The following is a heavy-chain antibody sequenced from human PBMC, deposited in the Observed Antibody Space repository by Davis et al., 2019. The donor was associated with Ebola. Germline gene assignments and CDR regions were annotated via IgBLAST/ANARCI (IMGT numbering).Heavy chain of an antibody. Sequence: MPSETLSLTCAVYGGSFSGYYWSWIRQPPGKGLEWIGSIYYSGSTYYNPSLKSRVTISVDTSKNQFSLKLSSVTAADTAVYYCARHTSSSWPRFDYWGQGTLVTVSS. V-gene: IGHV4-34*01. D-gene: IGHD6-13*01. J-gene: IGHJ4*02. CDR2: IYYSGST. CDR3: ARHTSSSWPRFDY. CDR1: GGSFSGYY.